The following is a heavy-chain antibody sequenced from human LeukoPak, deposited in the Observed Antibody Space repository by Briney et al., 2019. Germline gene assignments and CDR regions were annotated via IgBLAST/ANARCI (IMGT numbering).Heavy chain of an antibody. CDR3: ARSTQDSSTSFDY. Sequence: PSETLSLTCTVSGGSISSYYWSWIWQPPAKGLEYIGYIYHSGSTNYNPSLKSRVTMSVDKSKNQCSLRLSSVTAADTAMYFCARSTQDSSTSFDYWGQGTLVTVSS. CDR2: IYHSGST. D-gene: IGHD6-6*01. V-gene: IGHV4-59*01. J-gene: IGHJ4*02. CDR1: GGSISSYY.